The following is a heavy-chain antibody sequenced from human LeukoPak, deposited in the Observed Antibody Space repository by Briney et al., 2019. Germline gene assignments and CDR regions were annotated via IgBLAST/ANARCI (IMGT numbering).Heavy chain of an antibody. D-gene: IGHD3-16*01. J-gene: IGHJ4*02. CDR2: INGAGDNT. Sequence: GGSLRLSCAASGYTFSSHGLTWVRQAPGKGLEWVSTINGAGDNTYYAETVKGRFTNSRDNSKNTLYLQMHSLRAEDTAIYYCAKVSVCYGCYLDYCGQGTLVTVS. CDR3: AKVSVCYGCYLDY. CDR1: GYTFSSHG. V-gene: IGHV3-23*01.